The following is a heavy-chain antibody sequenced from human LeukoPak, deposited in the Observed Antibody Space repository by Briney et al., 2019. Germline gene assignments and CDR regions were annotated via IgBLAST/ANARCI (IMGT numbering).Heavy chain of an antibody. CDR2: ISGSSGII. V-gene: IGHV3-21*05. D-gene: IGHD4-11*01. CDR1: GFTFNTYT. J-gene: IGHJ4*02. CDR3: ARDWTTVGPFDY. Sequence: GGFLRLSCAASGFTFNTYTMNWVRQAPGKGLEWVSYISGSSGIIDYADSVKGRFTISRDNAKNSLYLQMNSLRAEDTAVYYCARDWTTVGPFDYWGQGTLVTVSS.